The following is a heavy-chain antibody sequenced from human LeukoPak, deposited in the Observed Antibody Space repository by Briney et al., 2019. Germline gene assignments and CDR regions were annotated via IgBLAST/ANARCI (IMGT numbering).Heavy chain of an antibody. CDR3: AKDIGTNGVCYDY. Sequence: GGSLRLSCAASGFTFSSYGMHWVRQAPGEGLEWVAFIRYDGSNKYYADSVKGRFTISRDNSKNTLYLQMNSLRAEDTAVYYCAKDIGTNGVCYDYWGQGTLVTVSS. D-gene: IGHD2-8*01. CDR1: GFTFSSYG. CDR2: IRYDGSNK. V-gene: IGHV3-30*02. J-gene: IGHJ4*02.